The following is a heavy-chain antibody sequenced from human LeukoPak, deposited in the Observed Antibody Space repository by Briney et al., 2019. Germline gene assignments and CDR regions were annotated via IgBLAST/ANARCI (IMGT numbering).Heavy chain of an antibody. Sequence: SETLSLTCAVYGGSFSGYYWSWLRQPPGKGLEWIGEINHSGSTNYNPSLKSRVTMSVDTSKNQFSLKLSSVTAADTAVYYCARGRGSNCSGGSCYRTDAFDIWGRGTMVTVSS. CDR3: ARGRGSNCSGGSCYRTDAFDI. CDR2: INHSGST. J-gene: IGHJ3*02. D-gene: IGHD2-15*01. CDR1: GGSFSGYY. V-gene: IGHV4-34*01.